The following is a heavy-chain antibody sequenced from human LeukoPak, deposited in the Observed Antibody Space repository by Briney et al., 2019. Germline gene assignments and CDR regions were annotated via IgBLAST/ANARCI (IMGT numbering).Heavy chain of an antibody. Sequence: ASVKVSCKASGYIFTGYYMHWVRQAPGQGLEWMGWINPNSGGTNYAQKFQGRVTMTRDTFISTAYMELSRLRSDDTAVYYCARLSSGYYSDYWGQGSLVTVSS. V-gene: IGHV1-2*02. CDR2: INPNSGGT. D-gene: IGHD3-22*01. CDR3: ARLSSGYYSDY. CDR1: GYIFTGYY. J-gene: IGHJ4*02.